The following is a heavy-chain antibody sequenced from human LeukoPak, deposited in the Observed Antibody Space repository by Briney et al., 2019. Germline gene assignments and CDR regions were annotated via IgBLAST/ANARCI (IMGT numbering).Heavy chain of an antibody. CDR3: ARERGGYSYGLDAFDI. CDR2: IKQDGSEK. J-gene: IGHJ3*02. Sequence: GGSLRLSCAASGFTFSSYWMSWVRQAPGKGLEWVANIKQDGSEKYYVDSVKGRFTISRDNAKNSLYLQMNSLRAEDTAVYYCARERGGYSYGLDAFDIWGQGTKVTVSS. D-gene: IGHD5-18*01. V-gene: IGHV3-7*01. CDR1: GFTFSSYW.